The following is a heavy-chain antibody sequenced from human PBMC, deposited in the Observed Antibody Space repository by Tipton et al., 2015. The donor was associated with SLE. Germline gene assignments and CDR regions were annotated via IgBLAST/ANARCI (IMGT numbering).Heavy chain of an antibody. CDR3: ARGHDSSGAEYFQH. CDR2: IYYSGST. J-gene: IGHJ1*01. V-gene: IGHV4-59*12. D-gene: IGHD2-15*01. Sequence: LRLSCTVSGGSISSYYWSWIRQPPGKGLEWIGYIYYSGSTNYNPSLKSRVTISVDTSKNQFSLKLSSVTAADTAVYYCARGHDSSGAEYFQHWGQGTLVTVSS. CDR1: GGSISSYY.